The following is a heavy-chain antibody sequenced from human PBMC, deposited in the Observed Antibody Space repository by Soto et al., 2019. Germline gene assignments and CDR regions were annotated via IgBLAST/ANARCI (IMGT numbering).Heavy chain of an antibody. CDR3: ARDLHSYYDFWSGYLELGRFDY. D-gene: IGHD3-3*01. Sequence: ASVKVSCKASGYTFINYYIHWVRQAPGQGLEWMGIFNPTSGSTNYAQKFQGRVTLTMDTSTRTVYMELSSLRSDDTAVYYCARDLHSYYDFWSGYLELGRFDYWGQGTLVTVSS. J-gene: IGHJ4*02. V-gene: IGHV1-46*01. CDR2: FNPTSGST. CDR1: GYTFINYY.